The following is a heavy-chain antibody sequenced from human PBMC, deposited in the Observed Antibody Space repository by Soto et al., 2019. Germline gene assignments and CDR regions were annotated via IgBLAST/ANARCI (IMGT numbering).Heavy chain of an antibody. D-gene: IGHD3-10*01. V-gene: IGHV1-69*02. CDR3: ASRYGSGYRAFDY. Sequence: QVQLVQSGAEVKKPGSSVRVSCKASGDTFTFYSINWVRQAPGLGLEWMGRINPILSMSNYAQRFQGRVTMTADKSNSTAYMELSSLRSEDTAMYYCASRYGSGYRAFDYWGQGALVTVSS. CDR2: INPILSMS. CDR1: GDTFTFYS. J-gene: IGHJ4*02.